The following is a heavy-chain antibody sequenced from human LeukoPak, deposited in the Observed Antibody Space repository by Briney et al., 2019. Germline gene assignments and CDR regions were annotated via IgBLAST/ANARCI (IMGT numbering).Heavy chain of an antibody. CDR3: ARDRLNTADY. CDR2: IYTSGST. V-gene: IGHV4-61*02. D-gene: IGHD5-18*01. CDR1: GGSISSGSYY. Sequence: PSETLSLTCTVSGGSISSGSYYWSWIRQPAGKGLEWIGRIYTSGSTNYNPSLKSRVTISVDTPKNQFSLKMSSVTAADTAVYYCARDRLNTADYWGQGTLVTVSS. J-gene: IGHJ4*02.